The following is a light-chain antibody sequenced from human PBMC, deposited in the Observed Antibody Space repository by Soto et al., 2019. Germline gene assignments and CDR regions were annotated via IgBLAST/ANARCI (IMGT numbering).Light chain of an antibody. CDR1: QGISSY. Sequence: AIRMTQSPSSLSASTGDRVTITCRASQGISSYLAWYQQKPGKAPKLLIYAASTLQSGVPSRFGGSGSGTDFTLTISCLQSEDFATYYCQQYYSYLFTFGPGTKVDIK. CDR2: AAS. V-gene: IGKV1-8*01. J-gene: IGKJ3*01. CDR3: QQYYSYLFT.